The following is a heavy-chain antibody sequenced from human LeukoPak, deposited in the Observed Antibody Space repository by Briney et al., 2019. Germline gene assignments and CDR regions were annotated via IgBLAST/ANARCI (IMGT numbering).Heavy chain of an antibody. Sequence: PGGSLRLSCTASGFTFGDYAMSWFRQAPGKGLEWVGFIRSKAYGGTTEYAASVKGRFTISRDDSKSIAYLQMNSLRAEDTAVYYCARAGIAAAVVYFDYWGQGTLVTVSS. J-gene: IGHJ4*02. CDR2: IRSKAYGGTT. D-gene: IGHD6-13*01. CDR1: GFTFGDYA. V-gene: IGHV3-49*03. CDR3: ARAGIAAAVVYFDY.